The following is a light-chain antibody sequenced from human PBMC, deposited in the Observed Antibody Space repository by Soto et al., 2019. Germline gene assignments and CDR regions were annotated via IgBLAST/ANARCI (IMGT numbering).Light chain of an antibody. J-gene: IGLJ1*01. V-gene: IGLV1-40*01. Sequence: QSVLTQPPSVSGAPGQRVTISCTGSSSNIGTQTVHWCQHLPGAAPKVLIYANNNRPSGVPDRFSVSKSGTSASLAITGLQAEDEADYYCQSYDSNLNGLYVFGTGTKVTVL. CDR2: ANN. CDR1: SSNIGTQT. CDR3: QSYDSNLNGLYV.